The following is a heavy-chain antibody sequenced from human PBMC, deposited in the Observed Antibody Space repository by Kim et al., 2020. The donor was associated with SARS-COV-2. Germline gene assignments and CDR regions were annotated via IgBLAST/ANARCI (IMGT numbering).Heavy chain of an antibody. Sequence: DYSVSVKRRITIHSDTSKNQFSLHLNSVTPEDTAVYYCARGSSWSNWFDPWGQGTLVTVSS. D-gene: IGHD6-13*01. V-gene: IGHV6-1*01. CDR3: ARGSSWSNWFDP. J-gene: IGHJ5*02.